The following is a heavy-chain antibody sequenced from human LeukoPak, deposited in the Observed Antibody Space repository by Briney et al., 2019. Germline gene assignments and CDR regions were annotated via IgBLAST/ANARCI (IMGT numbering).Heavy chain of an antibody. Sequence: GGSLRLSCAASGFTFSSYGLHWVRQAPGKGLEWVAFIRYDGSNKYYADSVKGRFTISRDNSKNTLYLQMNSLRAEDTAVYYCAKDEGTQPIAAAAYDWGQGTLVTVSS. CDR3: AKDEGTQPIAAAAYD. D-gene: IGHD6-13*01. CDR1: GFTFSSYG. J-gene: IGHJ1*01. CDR2: IRYDGSNK. V-gene: IGHV3-30*02.